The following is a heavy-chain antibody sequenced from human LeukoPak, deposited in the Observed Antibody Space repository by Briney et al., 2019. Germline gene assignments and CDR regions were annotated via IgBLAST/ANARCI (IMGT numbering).Heavy chain of an antibody. CDR3: AKRIAAAIDY. CDR1: TFTFSTYA. Sequence: PGGSLRLSCAASTFTFSTYAMRPIRQALGKGLEWVSAISGSGGSTYYADSVKGRFTISRDNAKNTVHLQMNSLRAEATAIYYRAKRIAAAIDYWGQGTLVTVSS. D-gene: IGHD6-13*01. CDR2: ISGSGGST. J-gene: IGHJ4*02. V-gene: IGHV3-23*01.